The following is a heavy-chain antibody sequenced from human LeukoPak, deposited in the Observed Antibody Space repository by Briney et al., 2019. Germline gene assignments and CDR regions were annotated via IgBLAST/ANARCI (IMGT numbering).Heavy chain of an antibody. CDR1: GYTFTSYG. D-gene: IGHD4-17*01. CDR2: ISAYNGNT. V-gene: IGHV1-18*01. J-gene: IGHJ4*02. CDR3: ARDRGYGDYEDY. Sequence: ASVTVSCKASGYTFTSYGISWVRQAPGQGLEWMGWISAYNGNTNYAQKLQGRFTMTTDTSTSTAYMELRSLRSDDTAVYYCARDRGYGDYEDYWGQGTLVTVSS.